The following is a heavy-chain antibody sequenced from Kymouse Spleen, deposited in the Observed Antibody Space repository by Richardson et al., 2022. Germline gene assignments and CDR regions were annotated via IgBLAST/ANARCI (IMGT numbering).Heavy chain of an antibody. CDR1: GFTFSNAW. CDR2: IKSKTDGGTT. D-gene: IGHD3-10*01. CDR3: TTKGNTMVRGARDYFDY. Sequence: EVQLVESGGGLVKPGGSLRLSCAASGFTFSNAWMSWVRQAPGKGLEWVGRIKSKTDGGTTDYAAPVKGRFTISRDDSKNTLYLQMNSLKTEDTAVYYCTTKGNTMVRGARDYFDYWGQGTLVTVSS. J-gene: IGHJ4*02. V-gene: IGHV3-15*01.